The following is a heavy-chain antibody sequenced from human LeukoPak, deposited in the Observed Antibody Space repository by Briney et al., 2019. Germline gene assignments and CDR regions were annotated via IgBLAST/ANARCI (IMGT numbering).Heavy chain of an antibody. Sequence: ASVKVCCKASGYTFTSYGITWVRQAPGQGPEWMGWISGHNGNTNYAQKLQGRVTMTTDTSTSTAYMELRSLRSDDTAVYYCAVNDYNKNFDYWGQGTLVTVSS. D-gene: IGHD4-11*01. J-gene: IGHJ4*02. CDR2: ISGHNGNT. CDR1: GYTFTSYG. CDR3: AVNDYNKNFDY. V-gene: IGHV1-18*01.